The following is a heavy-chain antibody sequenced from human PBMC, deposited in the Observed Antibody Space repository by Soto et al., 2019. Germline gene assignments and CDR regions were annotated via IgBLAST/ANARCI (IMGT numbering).Heavy chain of an antibody. CDR2: ISYDGSNK. V-gene: IGHV3-30*18. CDR3: AKGAGAATKNWYFDL. J-gene: IGHJ2*01. Sequence: QVQLVESGGGVVQPGRSLRLSCAASGFTFSSYGMHWVRQAPGKGLEWVAVISYDGSNKYYADSVKGRFTISRDNSKNTLYLQMNSLRAEDTAVYYCAKGAGAATKNWYFDLWGRGTLVTVSS. CDR1: GFTFSSYG. D-gene: IGHD1-26*01.